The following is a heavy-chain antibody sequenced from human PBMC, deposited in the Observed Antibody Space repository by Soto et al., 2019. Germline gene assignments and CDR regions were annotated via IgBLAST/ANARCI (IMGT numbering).Heavy chain of an antibody. D-gene: IGHD4-17*01. V-gene: IGHV1-3*01. CDR2: TNAGNGNT. Sequence: ASVKVSCKASGYTFTSYAMHWVRQAPGQRLEWMGWTNAGNGNTKYSQKFQGRVTITRDTSASTAYMELSSLRSEDTAVCYCACSTRPGVTSPRYYYGMDVWGQGTTVTVSS. J-gene: IGHJ6*02. CDR1: GYTFTSYA. CDR3: ACSTRPGVTSPRYYYGMDV.